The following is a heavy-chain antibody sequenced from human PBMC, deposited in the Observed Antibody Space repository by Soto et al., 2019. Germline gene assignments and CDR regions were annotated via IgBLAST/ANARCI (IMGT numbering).Heavy chain of an antibody. J-gene: IGHJ4*02. D-gene: IGHD2-21*02. V-gene: IGHV3-23*01. CDR2: ISATGRKA. CDR3: AKQGVVVTAIEY. CDR1: GFIFGNNA. Sequence: EVQLLESGGDLVQPGGSLRLSCAASGFIFGNNAMSWVRQAPGKGLEWVSAISATGRKAYYADSVKGRFTVSRDNSQSTLFLQMNSLRAEDTARYYCAKQGVVVTAIEYWGQGTLVTVSS.